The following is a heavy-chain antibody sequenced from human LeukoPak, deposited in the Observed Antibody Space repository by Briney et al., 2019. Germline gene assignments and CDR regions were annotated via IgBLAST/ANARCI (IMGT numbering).Heavy chain of an antibody. V-gene: IGHV4-34*01. Sequence: SETLSLTCAVYGGSFGGYYWSWIRQPPGKGLEWIGEINHSGSTNYNPSLKSRVTISVDTSKNQFSLKLSSVTAADTAVYYCASSWYYYYYGMDVWGQGTTVTVSS. D-gene: IGHD1-1*01. CDR2: INHSGST. CDR1: GGSFGGYY. J-gene: IGHJ6*02. CDR3: ASSWYYYYYGMDV.